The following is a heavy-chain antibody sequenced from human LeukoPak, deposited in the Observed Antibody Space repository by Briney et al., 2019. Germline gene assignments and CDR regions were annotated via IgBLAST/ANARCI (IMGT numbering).Heavy chain of an antibody. J-gene: IGHJ3*02. CDR1: GFTFSGYG. Sequence: GRSLRLSCAASGFTFSGYGMHWVRQAPGKGLEWVAVIWYDGSNEYYADSVKGRFTISRDNAKNTLYLQMNSLRVEDTAVYYCAREQWAADDALDIWGQGTMVTVSS. CDR2: IWYDGSNE. V-gene: IGHV3-33*01. D-gene: IGHD6-13*01. CDR3: AREQWAADDALDI.